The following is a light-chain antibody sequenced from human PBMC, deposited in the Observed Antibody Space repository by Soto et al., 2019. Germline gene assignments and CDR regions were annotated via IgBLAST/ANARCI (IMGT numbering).Light chain of an antibody. J-gene: IGKJ2*01. V-gene: IGKV3-15*01. CDR1: QTVASN. CDR3: QQYHNWPPQYT. Sequence: EIVMTQSPATLSLSPGERATLSCRASQTVASNIAWYQQKPGQAPRLLIHGASTRATGVSARFSGTGSGTECTLTISSLQSEDFAVYDCQQYHNWPPQYTFGQGTRLQIK. CDR2: GAS.